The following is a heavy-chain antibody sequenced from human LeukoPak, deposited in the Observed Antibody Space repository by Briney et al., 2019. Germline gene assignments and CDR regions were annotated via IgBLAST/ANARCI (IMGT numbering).Heavy chain of an antibody. CDR1: GYTFTGYY. V-gene: IGHV1-2*02. CDR3: ARDSSGPTYYFDY. Sequence: GASVKVSCKASGYTFTGYYMHWVRQAPGQGLEWMGRINPNSGGANYAQKFQGRVTMTRDTSISTAYMELSSLRFDDTAVYYCARDSSGPTYYFDYWGQGTLVTVSS. CDR2: INPNSGGA. D-gene: IGHD3-22*01. J-gene: IGHJ4*02.